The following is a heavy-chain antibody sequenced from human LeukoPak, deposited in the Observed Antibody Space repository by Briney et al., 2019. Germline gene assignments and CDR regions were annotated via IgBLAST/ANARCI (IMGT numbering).Heavy chain of an antibody. Sequence: GGSPRLSCAASGFTFRNYWMGWVRQAPGKGLEWVANTKPDGTAEYYADSVRGRFTTSRDNANNFLYLQMNSLRGEDTAVYYCARDGGLHTNFDYWGQGTLVTVSS. CDR2: TKPDGTAE. V-gene: IGHV3-7*01. CDR3: ARDGGLHTNFDY. J-gene: IGHJ4*02. CDR1: GFTFRNYW. D-gene: IGHD2-15*01.